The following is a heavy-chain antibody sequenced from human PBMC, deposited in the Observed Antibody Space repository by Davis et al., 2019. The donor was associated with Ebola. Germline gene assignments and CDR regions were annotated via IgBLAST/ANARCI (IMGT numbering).Heavy chain of an antibody. CDR1: GFTFSTSA. D-gene: IGHD1-14*01. Sequence: SVKVSCKTSGFTFSTSAMQWVRQAHGQRLEWIGWIVVGSGDTNSAPKFQGRVTITNDMSTTTSYLDLSDLSPEDTAVYYCAASAGTVVQFDYWGQGTLVTVSS. CDR3: AASAGTVVQFDY. J-gene: IGHJ4*02. CDR2: IVVGSGDT. V-gene: IGHV1-58*02.